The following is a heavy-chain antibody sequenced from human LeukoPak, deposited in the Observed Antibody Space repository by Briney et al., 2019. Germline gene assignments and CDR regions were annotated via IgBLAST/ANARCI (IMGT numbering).Heavy chain of an antibody. V-gene: IGHV3-30*18. Sequence: GSLRLSCAASGFTFSDYYMSWIRQAPGKGLEWVAIISYDGSNKSYADSVKGRFTISRDNSKNTLYLQMNSLRAEDTAVYYCAKVSDGGYYDSSGYVAEYFQHWGQGTLVTVSS. D-gene: IGHD3-22*01. CDR3: AKVSDGGYYDSSGYVAEYFQH. CDR1: GFTFSDYY. J-gene: IGHJ1*01. CDR2: ISYDGSNK.